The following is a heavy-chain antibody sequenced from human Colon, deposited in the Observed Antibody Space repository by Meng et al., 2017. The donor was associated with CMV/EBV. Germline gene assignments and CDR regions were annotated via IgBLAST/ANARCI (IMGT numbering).Heavy chain of an antibody. CDR1: GFTFSDYY. V-gene: IGHV3-11*04. Sequence: GESLKISCAASGFTFSDYYMAWIRQAPGKGLEWVSYISNSDNTIYYAESVKGRFTVSRDNAKSSLYLQMNSLRADDTAVYFCARDSAPYYYDGNRTWGQGTLVTVSS. D-gene: IGHD3-16*01. CDR2: ISNSDNTI. CDR3: ARDSAPYYYDGNRT. J-gene: IGHJ4*02.